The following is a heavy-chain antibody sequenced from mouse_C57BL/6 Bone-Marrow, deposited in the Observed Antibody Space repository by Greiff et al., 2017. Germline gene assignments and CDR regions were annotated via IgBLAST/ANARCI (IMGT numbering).Heavy chain of an antibody. J-gene: IGHJ4*01. Sequence: QVHVKQPGAELVKPGASVKVSCKASGYTFTSYWMHWVKQRPGQGLEWIGRIHPSDSDTNYNQKFKGKATLTVDKSSSTAYMQLSSLTSEDSAVYYCAIWGTAQAHYYAMDYWGQGTSVTVSS. V-gene: IGHV1-74*01. CDR1: GYTFTSYW. D-gene: IGHD3-2*02. CDR3: AIWGTAQAHYYAMDY. CDR2: IHPSDSDT.